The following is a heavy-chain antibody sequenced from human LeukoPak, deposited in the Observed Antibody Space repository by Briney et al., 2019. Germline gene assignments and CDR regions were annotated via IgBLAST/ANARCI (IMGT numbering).Heavy chain of an antibody. V-gene: IGHV1-69*05. CDR2: IIPIFGTA. Sequence: SVKVSCKASGGTFSSYAISWVRQAPGQGLEWMGGIIPIFGTANYAQKFQGRVTITTDESTSTAYMELSRLRSDDTAVYYCARDLKQQLVLQIFDYWGQGTLVTVSS. J-gene: IGHJ4*02. CDR3: ARDLKQQLVLQIFDY. D-gene: IGHD6-13*01. CDR1: GGTFSSYA.